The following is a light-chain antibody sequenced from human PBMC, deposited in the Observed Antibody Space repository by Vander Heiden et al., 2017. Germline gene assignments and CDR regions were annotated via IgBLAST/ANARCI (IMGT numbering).Light chain of an antibody. Sequence: QSVLAQPPSTSRTPGQRVTISCSGSSSNIGTNAVNWYQQLPGTAHKLLIYGNDQRPSGVPVRFSASKSGTSASLAISGLQSDDEADYYCAAWDDSVSGFVVFGGGTKLTVL. CDR3: AAWDDSVSGFVV. J-gene: IGLJ2*01. V-gene: IGLV1-44*01. CDR2: GND. CDR1: SSNIGTNA.